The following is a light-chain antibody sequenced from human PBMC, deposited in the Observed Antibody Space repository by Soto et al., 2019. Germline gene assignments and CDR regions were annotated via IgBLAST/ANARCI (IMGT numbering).Light chain of an antibody. V-gene: IGKV3-15*01. Sequence: EIVMTQSPATLSVSPGERATLSCRASQSVSSNLACYQQKPGQAPRLLIYGASTRANGIPARFSGSGFGTESTLTISSMQSEDFAVYFCQQYNNWPPWTFGQGTKVEI. CDR3: QQYNNWPPWT. CDR1: QSVSSN. J-gene: IGKJ1*01. CDR2: GAS.